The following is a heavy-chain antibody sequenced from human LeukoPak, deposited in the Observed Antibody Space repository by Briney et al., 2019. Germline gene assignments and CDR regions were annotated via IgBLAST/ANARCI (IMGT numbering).Heavy chain of an antibody. Sequence: GGSLRLSCAASGFTFSSYSMNWVRQAPGKGLEWVSSISSSSSYIYYAGSVKGRFTISRDNAKNSLYLQMNSLRAEDTAVYYCARTTYSSGWYYYWGQGTLVTVSS. V-gene: IGHV3-21*01. D-gene: IGHD6-19*01. CDR1: GFTFSSYS. J-gene: IGHJ4*02. CDR3: ARTTYSSGWYYY. CDR2: ISSSSSYI.